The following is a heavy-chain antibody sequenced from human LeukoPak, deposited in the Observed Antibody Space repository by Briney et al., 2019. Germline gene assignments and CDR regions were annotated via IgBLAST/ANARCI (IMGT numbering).Heavy chain of an antibody. J-gene: IGHJ5*02. Sequence: SVKVSCKASGGTFSSYTISWVRQAPGQGLEWMGRIIPTFDIANYAQKFQGRVTITADKSTSTAYMELSSLRSEDTAVYYCARDPSIAVALNWFDPWGQGTLVTVSS. V-gene: IGHV1-69*04. CDR2: IIPTFDIA. CDR1: GGTFSSYT. D-gene: IGHD6-19*01. CDR3: ARDPSIAVALNWFDP.